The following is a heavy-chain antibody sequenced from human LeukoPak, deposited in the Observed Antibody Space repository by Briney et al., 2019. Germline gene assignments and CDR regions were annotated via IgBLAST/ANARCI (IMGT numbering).Heavy chain of an antibody. D-gene: IGHD1-26*01. CDR3: ASGSKFEY. J-gene: IGHJ4*02. CDR2: ISSGSSAI. Sequence: PGGSLRLSCAASGFTFSSYGMNWVRQAPGKGLECLSYISSGSSAIYYEDSVKGRFTISRDNAKNSLYLQMNSLRDEDTAVYYCASGSKFEYWGQGTLVTVPS. CDR1: GFTFSSYG. V-gene: IGHV3-48*02.